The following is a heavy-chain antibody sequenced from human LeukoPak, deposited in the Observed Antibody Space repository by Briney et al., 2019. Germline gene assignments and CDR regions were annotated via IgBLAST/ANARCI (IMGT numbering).Heavy chain of an antibody. Sequence: NSGGSLRLSCAASGFTFSSYSMNWVRQAPGKGLEWVSSISSSSSYIYYADSVKGRFTISRDNAKNSLYLQMNSLRAEDTAVYYCARAPLLTYYYDSSGYYYLDYWGQETLVTVSS. CDR3: ARAPLLTYYYDSSGYYYLDY. D-gene: IGHD3-22*01. J-gene: IGHJ4*02. CDR1: GFTFSSYS. CDR2: ISSSSSYI. V-gene: IGHV3-21*01.